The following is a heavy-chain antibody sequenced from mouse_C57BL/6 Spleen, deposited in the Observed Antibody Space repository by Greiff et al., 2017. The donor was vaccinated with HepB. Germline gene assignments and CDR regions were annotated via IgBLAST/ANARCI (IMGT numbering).Heavy chain of an antibody. CDR1: GFTFSDYY. J-gene: IGHJ2*01. D-gene: IGHD4-1*01. V-gene: IGHV5-16*01. Sequence: EVKVVESEGGLVQPGSSMKLSCTASGFTFSDYYMAWVRQVPEKGLEWVANINYDGSSTYYLDSLKSRFIISRDNAKNILYLQMSSLKSEDTATYYCARALTGTRYFDYWGQGTTLTVSS. CDR3: ARALTGTRYFDY. CDR2: INYDGSST.